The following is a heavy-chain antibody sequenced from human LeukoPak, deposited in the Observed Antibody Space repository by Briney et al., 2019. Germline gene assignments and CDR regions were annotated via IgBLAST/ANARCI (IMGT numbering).Heavy chain of an antibody. CDR1: GGSISSYY. V-gene: IGHV4-59*01. J-gene: IGHJ3*02. D-gene: IGHD5-24*01. CDR3: ARERDGYNFRAFDI. CDR2: IYYSGST. Sequence: SETLSLTCTVSGGSISSYYWSWIRQPPGKGLEWIGYIYYSGSTNYNPSLKSRVTISVDTSKNQFSLKLSTVTAADTAVYYCARERDGYNFRAFDIWGKGTMVTVSS.